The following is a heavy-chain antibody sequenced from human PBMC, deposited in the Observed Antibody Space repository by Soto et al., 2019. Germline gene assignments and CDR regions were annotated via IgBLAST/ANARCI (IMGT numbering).Heavy chain of an antibody. J-gene: IGHJ4*02. V-gene: IGHV1-18*01. Sequence: QILLVQSEAEVKKPGASVKVSCKASGYTFTNYDIGWVRQAPGQGLEWMGWISPYSGNTKYAQKFQGRVTMTTDTSTTTAYMELRSLRSDDTAVFYCVRFASSGWYTGGYWGQGTLVTVSS. CDR1: GYTFTNYD. CDR2: ISPYSGNT. D-gene: IGHD6-19*01. CDR3: VRFASSGWYTGGY.